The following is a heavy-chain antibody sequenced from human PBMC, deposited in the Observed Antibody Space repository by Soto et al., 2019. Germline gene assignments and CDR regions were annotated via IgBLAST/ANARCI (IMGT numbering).Heavy chain of an antibody. CDR3: TRDPPYNWNYGDYYYGMDV. CDR1: GFTFGDYA. Sequence: SLRLSCTASGFTFGDYAMSWFRQAPGKGLEWVGFIRSKAYGGTTEYAASVKGRFTISRDDSKSIAYLQMNSLKTEDTAVYYCTRDPPYNWNYGDYYYGMDVWGQGTTVTVSS. CDR2: IRSKAYGGTT. V-gene: IGHV3-49*03. D-gene: IGHD1-7*01. J-gene: IGHJ6*02.